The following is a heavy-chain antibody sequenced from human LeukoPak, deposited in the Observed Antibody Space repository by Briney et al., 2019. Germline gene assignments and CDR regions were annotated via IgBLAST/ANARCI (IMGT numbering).Heavy chain of an antibody. V-gene: IGHV3-53*01. CDR3: ARETVEMGTID. J-gene: IGHJ4*02. D-gene: IGHD5-24*01. Sequence: PGGSLRLSCAASGFSVGSNYMSWVRQAPGKGLEWVSVIYSGGSTYYADSVKGRFTISRDNSKNTVYLQMNSLRAEDTAVYYCARETVEMGTIDWGQGTLVTVSS. CDR2: IYSGGST. CDR1: GFSVGSNY.